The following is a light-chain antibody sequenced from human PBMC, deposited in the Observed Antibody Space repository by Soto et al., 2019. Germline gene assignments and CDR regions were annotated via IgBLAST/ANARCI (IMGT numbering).Light chain of an antibody. Sequence: EIVLTQSPGTLSLSPGERVTLSCRASQSVRSSYLAWYQQKPGQAPRLLIYGASSRATGIPDRFSGSGSGTEFTLTISRLEPEDFAVYYCQQYGSSLSITFGQGTRLEIK. J-gene: IGKJ5*01. V-gene: IGKV3-20*01. CDR1: QSVRSSY. CDR3: QQYGSSLSIT. CDR2: GAS.